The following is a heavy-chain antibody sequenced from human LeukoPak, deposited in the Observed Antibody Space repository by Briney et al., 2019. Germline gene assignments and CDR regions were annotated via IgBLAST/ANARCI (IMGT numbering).Heavy chain of an antibody. CDR3: ARGATSPRNFDY. J-gene: IGHJ4*02. V-gene: IGHV4-34*01. CDR1: GGSISSYY. CDR2: INHSGST. Sequence: SETLSLTCTVSGGSISSYYWSWIRQPPGKGLEWVGEINHSGSTNYNPSLKSRVTISVDTSKNQFSLKLSSVTAADTAVYYCARGATSPRNFDYWGQGTLVTVSS.